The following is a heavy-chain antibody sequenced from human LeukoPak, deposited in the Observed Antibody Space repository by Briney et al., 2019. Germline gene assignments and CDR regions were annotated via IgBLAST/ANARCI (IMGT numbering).Heavy chain of an antibody. J-gene: IGHJ4*02. CDR2: ISYDGRKK. V-gene: IGHV3-30*03. Sequence: GGSLRLSCEVSGFIFSNNGMHWVRQAPGKGLEWVAVISYDGRKKYYRDSVKGRFSISRDNSKNTLYLQMNSLRAEDTAVYYCARAFDYWGQGTLVTVSS. CDR3: ARAFDY. CDR1: GFIFSNNG.